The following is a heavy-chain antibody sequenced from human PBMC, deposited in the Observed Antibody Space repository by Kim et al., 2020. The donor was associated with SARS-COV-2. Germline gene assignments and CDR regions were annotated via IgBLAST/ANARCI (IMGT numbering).Heavy chain of an antibody. Sequence: GGSLRLSCAASGFTFSDYYMSWIRQAPGKGLEWVSYISSSSSYTNYADSVKGRFTISRDNAKNSLYLQMNSLRAEDTAVYYCAREHRSMVRGVISRGWFDPWGQGTLVTVSS. CDR2: ISSSSSYT. J-gene: IGHJ5*02. CDR3: AREHRSMVRGVISRGWFDP. CDR1: GFTFSDYY. V-gene: IGHV3-11*06. D-gene: IGHD3-10*01.